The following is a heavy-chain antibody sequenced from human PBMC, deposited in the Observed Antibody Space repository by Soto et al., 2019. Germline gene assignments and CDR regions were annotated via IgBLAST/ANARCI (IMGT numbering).Heavy chain of an antibody. Sequence: QVQLVESGGGVVQPGRSLRLSCVASGLSFSSYAFHWVRQAPGKGLEWVAIISNDGSNKQYADSVKGRFAISRDNSKKTVYLQMDSLRGDDTAVYYCAKDQRFLDSAYFDYWGQGTLVTVSA. CDR1: GLSFSSYA. V-gene: IGHV3-30*18. D-gene: IGHD3-3*01. J-gene: IGHJ4*02. CDR3: AKDQRFLDSAYFDY. CDR2: ISNDGSNK.